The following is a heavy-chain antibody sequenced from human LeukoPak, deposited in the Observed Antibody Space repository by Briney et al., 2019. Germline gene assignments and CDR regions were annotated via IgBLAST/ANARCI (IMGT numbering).Heavy chain of an antibody. V-gene: IGHV4-59*01. CDR1: GGSISSYY. CDR3: AAGSKAYDSRGYSYYFDY. D-gene: IGHD3-22*01. Sequence: SETLSLTCTVSGGSISSYYWSWIRQPPGKGLEWIGYIYYSGSTNYNPSLKSRVTISVDTSKNQFSLKLSSVTAADTAVYYCAAGSKAYDSRGYSYYFDYWGQGTLVTVSS. CDR2: IYYSGST. J-gene: IGHJ4*02.